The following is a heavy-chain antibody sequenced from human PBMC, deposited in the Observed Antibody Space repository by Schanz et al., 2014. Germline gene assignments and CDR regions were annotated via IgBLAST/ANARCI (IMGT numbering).Heavy chain of an antibody. V-gene: IGHV3-74*01. J-gene: IGHJ5*02. CDR1: GFTFSSHW. CDR3: ARPALWFGDNCFDP. CDR2: IKSDRSST. D-gene: IGHD3-10*01. Sequence: EVQLVQSGGGLVQPGGSLRLSCAASGFTFSSHWMHWVRQDPGKGLVWVARIKSDRSSTSYADSVKGRFTISRDNAKNTLYLQMNSLRAEDTAVYYCARPALWFGDNCFDPWGQGTLVTVSS.